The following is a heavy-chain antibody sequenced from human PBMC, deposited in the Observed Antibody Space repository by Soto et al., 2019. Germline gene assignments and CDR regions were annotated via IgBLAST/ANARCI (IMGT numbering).Heavy chain of an antibody. CDR2: IYHTGDT. V-gene: IGHV4-38-2*02. Sequence: PSETLSLTCVVSSYSISSGFFWACIRQPPGKGLEWVGSIYHTGDTHYNPSLRSQVSMSVDTSKNHFSLRLTYLTAADTAVYFGARETNRLDRWGQGTLVTVSS. J-gene: IGHJ4*02. D-gene: IGHD1-1*01. CDR1: SYSISSGFF. CDR3: ARETNRLDR.